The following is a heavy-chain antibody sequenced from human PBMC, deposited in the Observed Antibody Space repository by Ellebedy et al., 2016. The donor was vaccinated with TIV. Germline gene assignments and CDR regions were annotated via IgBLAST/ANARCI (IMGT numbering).Heavy chain of an antibody. V-gene: IGHV1-46*04. J-gene: IGHJ4*02. D-gene: IGHD5-24*01. Sequence: AASVKVSCKASGYTFTSYYMHWVRQAPGQGLEWMGIINPSGGSTTYAQKLQGRLTMTRDTSTSTVYMELSSLRSEDTAVYYCATPPTRWDYWGQGTLVTVSS. CDR3: ATPPTRWDY. CDR2: INPSGGST. CDR1: GYTFTSYY.